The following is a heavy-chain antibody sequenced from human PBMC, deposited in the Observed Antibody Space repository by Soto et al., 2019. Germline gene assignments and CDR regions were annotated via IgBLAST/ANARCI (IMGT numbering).Heavy chain of an antibody. V-gene: IGHV4-39*01. D-gene: IGHD3-3*01. CDR2: IYYSGST. J-gene: IGHJ5*02. CDR3: ARHGGGTYYDFWSGYYPSNWFDP. CDR1: GGSISSSSYY. Sequence: QLQLQESGPGLVKPSETLSLTCTVSGGSISSSSYYWGWIRQPPGKGLEWIGSIYYSGSTYYNPSLKRRVTISVDTSKNQFSLKLSSVTAADTAVYYCARHGGGTYYDFWSGYYPSNWFDPWGQGTLVTVSS.